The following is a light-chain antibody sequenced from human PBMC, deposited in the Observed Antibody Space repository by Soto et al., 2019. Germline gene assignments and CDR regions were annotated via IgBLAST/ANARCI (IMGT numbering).Light chain of an antibody. J-gene: IGLJ1*01. V-gene: IGLV2-14*01. CDR2: EVS. CDR1: SSDIGGHHS. CDR3: SSYTSTSAYI. Sequence: QCLLTQPSSWSGSPGQSLTISCTGTSSDIGGHHSVSWYQQHRGKAPKLLIYEVSYLASGVSDRFSGSKSGNTASLTISGLQAEDEADYSCSSYTSTSAYIFGTGTKVTV.